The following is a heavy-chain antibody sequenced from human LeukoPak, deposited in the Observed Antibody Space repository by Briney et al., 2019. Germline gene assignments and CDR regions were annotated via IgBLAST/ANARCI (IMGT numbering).Heavy chain of an antibody. CDR1: GYTFTSYY. J-gene: IGHJ3*02. D-gene: IGHD2-21*01. V-gene: IGHV1-46*01. Sequence: ASVKVSCKASGYTFTSYYMHWVRQAPGQGLEWMGIINPSGGSTSYAQKLQGRVAMTTDTSTSTAYMDLRSLRSDDTAVYFCARAPPILWSHHAFDIWGQGTMVTVSS. CDR3: ARAPPILWSHHAFDI. CDR2: INPSGGST.